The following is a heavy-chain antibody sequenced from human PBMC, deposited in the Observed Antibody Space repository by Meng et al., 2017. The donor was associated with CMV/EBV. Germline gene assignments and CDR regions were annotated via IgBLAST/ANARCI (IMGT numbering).Heavy chain of an antibody. CDR1: GYTFTGYY. J-gene: IGHJ5*02. D-gene: IGHD2-2*02. CDR3: ARGPVVPAAIRYRKNWFDP. V-gene: IGHV1-2*02. CDR2: INPNISGT. Sequence: ASVKVSCKASGYTFTGYYLHWVRQTPGQGLEWMGWINPNISGTNYAQKFRGRVSMTRDTSISTAYLELSSLRSEDTAVYYCARGPVVPAAIRYRKNWFDPWGQGTLVTVSS.